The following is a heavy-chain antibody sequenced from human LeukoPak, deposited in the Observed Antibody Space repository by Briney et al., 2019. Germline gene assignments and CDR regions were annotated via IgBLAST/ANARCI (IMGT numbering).Heavy chain of an antibody. CDR3: AKEGNYDFWSGYFNYYGMDV. Sequence: GGSLRLSCAASGFTFSSYGMHWVRQAPGKGLEWVAVIWYDGSNKYYADSVKGRFTISRDNSKNTLYLQMNSLRAEDTAVYYCAKEGNYDFWSGYFNYYGMDVWGQGTTVTVSS. J-gene: IGHJ6*02. CDR2: IWYDGSNK. D-gene: IGHD3-3*01. V-gene: IGHV3-33*06. CDR1: GFTFSSYG.